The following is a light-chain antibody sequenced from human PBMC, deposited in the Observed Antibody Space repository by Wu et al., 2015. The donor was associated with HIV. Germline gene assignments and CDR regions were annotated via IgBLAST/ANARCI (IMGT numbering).Light chain of an antibody. J-gene: IGKJ1*01. Sequence: EVVMTQSPATLSVSPGERATLSCRASQSVTNNLAWYQQKPGQAPRLLIYDASTRATDIPARFSGSGSGTDFTLTISGMQSEDVAFYYCQQYNNWPVTFGQGTKVEIK. CDR3: QQYNNWPVT. CDR1: QSVTNN. CDR2: DAS. V-gene: IGKV3-15*01.